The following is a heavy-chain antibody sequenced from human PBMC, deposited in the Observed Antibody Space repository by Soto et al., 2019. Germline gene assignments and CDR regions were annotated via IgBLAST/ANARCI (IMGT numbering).Heavy chain of an antibody. CDR1: GGSFSGYY. D-gene: IGHD3-22*01. V-gene: IGHV4-34*01. CDR3: ARVFDRSFYYDSRIGSPGAAFDI. J-gene: IGHJ3*02. Sequence: SETLSLTCAVYGGSFSGYYWSWIRQPPGKGLEWIGEINHSGSTNYNPSLKSRVTISVDTSKNQFSLKLSSVTAGDPVVYYCARVFDRSFYYDSRIGSPGAAFDIWGQGTRVTVS. CDR2: INHSGST.